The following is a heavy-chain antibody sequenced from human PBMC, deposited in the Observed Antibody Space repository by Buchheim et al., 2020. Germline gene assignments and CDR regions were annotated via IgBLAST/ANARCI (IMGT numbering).Heavy chain of an antibody. CDR1: GYTFTSYD. J-gene: IGHJ6*02. V-gene: IGHV1-8*01. Sequence: QVQLVQSGAEVKKPGASVKVSCKASGYTFTSYDINWVRQATGQGLEWMGWMNPNSGNTGYAQKFQGRVTMTRNTSIRTAYMELSNLRSEDTAVYYCARVLSIEGWTDIYYYYGMDVWGQGTT. D-gene: IGHD1-1*01. CDR2: MNPNSGNT. CDR3: ARVLSIEGWTDIYYYYGMDV.